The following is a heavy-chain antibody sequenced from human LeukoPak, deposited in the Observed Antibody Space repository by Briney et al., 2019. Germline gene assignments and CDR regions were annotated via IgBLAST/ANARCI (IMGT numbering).Heavy chain of an antibody. CDR2: ISSSGSTI. CDR3: ARIGVVVVPAAPPEY. J-gene: IGHJ4*02. D-gene: IGHD2-2*01. V-gene: IGHV3-48*03. Sequence: GGSLRLSCAASGFTFSSYEMNWVRQAPGKGLEWVSYISSSGSTIYYADSAKGRFTISRDNAKNSLYLQMNSLRAEDTAVYYCARIGVVVVPAAPPEYWGQGTLVTVSS. CDR1: GFTFSSYE.